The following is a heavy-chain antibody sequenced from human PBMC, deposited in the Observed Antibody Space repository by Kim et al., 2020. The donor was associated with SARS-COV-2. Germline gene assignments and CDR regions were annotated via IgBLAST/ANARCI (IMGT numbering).Heavy chain of an antibody. Sequence: GGSLRLSCAASGFTFSSYSMNWVRQAPGKGLEWVSYISSSSSTIYYADSVKGRFTISRDNAKNSLYLQMNSLRDEDTAVYYCAREGNYYGSGSYEFDPWGQGTLVTVSS. D-gene: IGHD3-10*01. CDR3: AREGNYYGSGSYEFDP. CDR1: GFTFSSYS. CDR2: ISSSSSTI. V-gene: IGHV3-48*02. J-gene: IGHJ5*02.